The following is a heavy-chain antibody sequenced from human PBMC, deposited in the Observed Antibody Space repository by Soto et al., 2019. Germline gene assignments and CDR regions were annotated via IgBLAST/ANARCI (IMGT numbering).Heavy chain of an antibody. D-gene: IGHD6-6*01. CDR2: IRSNGIGP. V-gene: IGHV3-64*01. CDR1: GFTRSSDA. Sequence: EVQLVESGGGLAQPGGSLRLSCAASGFTRSSDAMDWVRQAPGKGLEYVSGIRSNGIGPYYAKSVKGRFTISRDNSNNTVYLQMDSLSPEDMAVYYCARRARADYYYMDVWGIGTTVTVS. J-gene: IGHJ6*03. CDR3: ARRARADYYYMDV.